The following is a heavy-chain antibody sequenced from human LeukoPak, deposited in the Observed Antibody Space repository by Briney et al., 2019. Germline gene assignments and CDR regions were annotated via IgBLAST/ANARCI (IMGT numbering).Heavy chain of an antibody. V-gene: IGHV3-7*01. CDR1: GFTFSIYW. J-gene: IGHJ4*02. CDR3: ARVACSSGCVFDY. Sequence: GGSLRLSCAASGFTFSIYWMSWVRQAPGKGLEWVANIKQDGSEKYYVDSVKGRFTISRDNAKNSLYLQMNSLRAEDTAVYYCARVACSSGCVFDYWGQGTLVTVSS. D-gene: IGHD6-19*01. CDR2: IKQDGSEK.